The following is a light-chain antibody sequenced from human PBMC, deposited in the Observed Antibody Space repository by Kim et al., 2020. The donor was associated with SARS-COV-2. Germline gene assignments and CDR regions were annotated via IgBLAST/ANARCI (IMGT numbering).Light chain of an antibody. V-gene: IGLV1-47*01. CDR3: AAWDDSLRV. Sequence: QSVLTQPPSASGTPGQRVTISCSGSSSNIGSNYVYWYQQLPGTAPKLLIYRNNQRPSGVPDRFSGSKSGTSASLAISGLRSEDEADYYCAAWDDSLRVVGGGTQLTVL. J-gene: IGLJ3*02. CDR2: RNN. CDR1: SSNIGSNY.